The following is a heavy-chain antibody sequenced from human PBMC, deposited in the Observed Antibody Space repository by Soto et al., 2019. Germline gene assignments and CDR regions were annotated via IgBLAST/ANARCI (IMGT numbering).Heavy chain of an antibody. CDR3: YYGSGSYYTSDAFDI. J-gene: IGHJ3*02. Sequence: GASVKVSCKASGYTFTSYDINWVRQATGQGLEWMGWMNPNSGNTGYAQKFQGRVTMTRNTSISTAYMELSSLRSEDTAVYYCYYGSGSYYTSDAFDIWGQGTMVTVSS. CDR2: MNPNSGNT. D-gene: IGHD3-10*01. V-gene: IGHV1-8*01. CDR1: GYTFTSYD.